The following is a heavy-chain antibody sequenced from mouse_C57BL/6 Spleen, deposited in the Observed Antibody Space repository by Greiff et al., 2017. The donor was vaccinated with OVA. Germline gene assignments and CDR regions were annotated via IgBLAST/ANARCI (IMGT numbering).Heavy chain of an antibody. CDR3: ARSDYGSSLFDY. Sequence: VQVVESGAELAKPGASVKLSCKASGYTFTSYWMHWVKQRPGQGLEWIGYINPSSGYTKYNQKFKDKATLTADKSSSTAYMQLSSLTYEDSAVYYCARSDYGSSLFDYWGQGTTLTVSS. CDR1: GYTFTSYW. CDR2: INPSSGYT. D-gene: IGHD1-1*01. V-gene: IGHV1-7*01. J-gene: IGHJ2*01.